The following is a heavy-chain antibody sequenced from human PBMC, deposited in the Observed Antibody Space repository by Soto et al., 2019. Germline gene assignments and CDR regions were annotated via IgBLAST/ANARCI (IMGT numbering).Heavy chain of an antibody. CDR1: GFTFSSFA. J-gene: IGHJ4*02. V-gene: IGHV3-30-3*01. Sequence: GGSLRLSCAASGFTFSSFAMHWVRQAPGKGLEWVTVISYDGSNKYYADSVRGRFTISRDNSKNTLYLQMNSLRAEDTAVYYCAKDLKVTTGSGGYWGQGTLVTVSS. CDR3: AKDLKVTTGSGGY. D-gene: IGHD4-17*01. CDR2: ISYDGSNK.